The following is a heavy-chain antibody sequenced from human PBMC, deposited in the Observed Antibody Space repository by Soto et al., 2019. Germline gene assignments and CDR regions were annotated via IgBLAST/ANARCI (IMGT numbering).Heavy chain of an antibody. CDR3: ARSNSSGWYFDY. CDR2: IYYSGST. D-gene: IGHD6-19*01. Sequence: PSETLSLTCTVSGGSISSGDYYWSWIRQPPGKGLEWIGYIYYSGSTYYNPSLKSRVTISVDTSKNQFSLKLSSVTAADTAVYYCARSNSSGWYFDYWGQGTLVTVSS. V-gene: IGHV4-30-4*01. J-gene: IGHJ4*02. CDR1: GGSISSGDYY.